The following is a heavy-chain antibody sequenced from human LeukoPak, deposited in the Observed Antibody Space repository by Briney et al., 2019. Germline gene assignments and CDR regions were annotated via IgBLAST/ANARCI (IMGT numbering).Heavy chain of an antibody. V-gene: IGHV3-13*01. J-gene: IGHJ4*02. CDR2: IGFAGDT. CDR3: ARAGYNFVFLDF. CDR1: GFTFSNYD. Sequence: GGSLRLSCAVSGFTFSNYDMHWVRQAAGKRLEWVSAIGFAGDTYYPGSVKGRFTISRENAKNSLYLQMNSLRAEDTAVYYCARAGYNFVFLDFWGQGTLVPVSP. D-gene: IGHD5-18*01.